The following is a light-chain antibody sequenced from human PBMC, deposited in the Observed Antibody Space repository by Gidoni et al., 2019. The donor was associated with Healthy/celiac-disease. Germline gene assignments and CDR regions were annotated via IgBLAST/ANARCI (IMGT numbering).Light chain of an antibody. CDR3: QQYNNWPPWT. CDR1: QRVSSN. CDR2: GAS. V-gene: IGKV3-15*01. J-gene: IGKJ1*01. Sequence: ELVMTQSPATLSVSPGERATLSCRASQRVSSNLAWYQQKPGKAPRLLIYGASTRATGIPARFSGSGSGTEFTLTISSLQSEDFAVYYCQQYNNWPPWTFXXXTKVEIK.